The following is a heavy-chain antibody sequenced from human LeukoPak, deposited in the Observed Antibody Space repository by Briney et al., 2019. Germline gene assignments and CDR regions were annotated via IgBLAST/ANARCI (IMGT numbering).Heavy chain of an antibody. J-gene: IGHJ5*02. CDR2: IYTSGST. CDR3: ARQAVVVPAASGGWFDP. D-gene: IGHD2-2*01. CDR1: GGSISSYY. V-gene: IGHV4-4*09. Sequence: PSETLSLTRTVSGGSISSYYWSWIRQPPGKGLEWIGYIYTSGSTNYNPSLKSRVTISVDTSKNQFSLKLSSVTAADTAVYYCARQAVVVPAASGGWFDPWGQGTLVTVSS.